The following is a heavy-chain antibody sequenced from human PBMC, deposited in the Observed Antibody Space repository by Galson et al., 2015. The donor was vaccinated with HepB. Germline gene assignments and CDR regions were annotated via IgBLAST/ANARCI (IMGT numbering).Heavy chain of an antibody. V-gene: IGHV1-69*04. CDR2: INPILDVP. J-gene: IGHJ4*02. D-gene: IGHD2/OR15-2a*01. Sequence: SVKVSCKAPRGTFNTHDISWVRQARGQGLEWMGRINPILDVPNYAQNFQGRVTITADRSTSTAYMELSSLRSEDTAVYYCVRERVSWGQGTLVTVSS. CDR3: VRERVS. CDR1: RGTFNTHD.